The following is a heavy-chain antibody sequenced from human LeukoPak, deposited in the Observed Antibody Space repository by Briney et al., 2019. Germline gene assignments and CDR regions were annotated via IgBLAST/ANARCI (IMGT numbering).Heavy chain of an antibody. D-gene: IGHD6-19*01. Sequence: ASVTVSCKTSGYTFTRYYIHWVRQAPGQGLEWMGIINPSGGSTRYAQNFQGRLTMTRDTSTNTIYMELSSLRSEDTAVYYCARDSNTSGRDPIYFFDYWGQGTLVTVSS. J-gene: IGHJ4*02. V-gene: IGHV1-46*01. CDR3: ARDSNTSGRDPIYFFDY. CDR1: GYTFTRYY. CDR2: INPSGGST.